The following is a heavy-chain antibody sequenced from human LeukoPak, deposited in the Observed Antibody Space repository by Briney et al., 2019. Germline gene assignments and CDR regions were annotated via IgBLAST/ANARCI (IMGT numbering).Heavy chain of an antibody. J-gene: IGHJ4*02. CDR2: IYPGDFDT. CDR1: GYSFTNYW. D-gene: IGHD4-23*01. V-gene: IGHV5-51*01. CDR3: ARRAVVTPWNYFDY. Sequence: GESLKISCKGSGYSFTNYWVGWVRQMPGKGLEWMGIIYPGDFDTRYSPSFQGQVTISADKSISTAYLQWSSLKASDTAMYYCARRAVVTPWNYFDYWGQGTLVTVSS.